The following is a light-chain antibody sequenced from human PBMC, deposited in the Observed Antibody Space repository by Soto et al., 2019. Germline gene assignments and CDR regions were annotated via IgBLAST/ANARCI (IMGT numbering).Light chain of an antibody. CDR2: TNN. V-gene: IGLV1-47*01. CDR3: AAWDDSLSGRV. CDR1: SSNTGSNY. Sequence: QSVLTQPPSASGTPGQRVTISCSGSSSNTGSNYVYWYQQLPGTAPKLLIDTNNQRPSGVPDRFSGSKSGTSASLAMSGLRSEDEANYYCAAWDDSLSGRVFGGGTQLTVL. J-gene: IGLJ2*01.